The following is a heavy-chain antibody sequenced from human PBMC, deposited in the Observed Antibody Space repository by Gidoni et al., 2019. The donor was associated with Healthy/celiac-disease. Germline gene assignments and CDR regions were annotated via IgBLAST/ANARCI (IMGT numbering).Heavy chain of an antibody. J-gene: IGHJ4*02. V-gene: IGHV4-59*01. CDR3: ARGPAIITGTTKEN. D-gene: IGHD1-20*01. CDR2: IYYSGST. Sequence: QVQLQESGPGLVKPSETLSLTCTVSGGPISSYYWSWIRPPPGKGLEWIGYIYYSGSTNYNPSLKSRVTISVDTSKNQFSLNLSSVTAADTAVYYCARGPAIITGTTKENWGQGTLVTVSS. CDR1: GGPISSYY.